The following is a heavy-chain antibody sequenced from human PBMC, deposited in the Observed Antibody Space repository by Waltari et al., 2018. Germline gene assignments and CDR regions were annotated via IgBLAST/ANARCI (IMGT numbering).Heavy chain of an antibody. CDR2: VDPEDGET. D-gene: IGHD3-22*01. Sequence: EVQLVQSGAEVKKPGATVKISCKASGYTFTDYYLPWVQQAPGKGLEWMGRVDPEDGETIYAEKFQGRVTITADTSTDTAYMELSSLRSEDTAVYYCATALAYYDSSGPPAFDIWGQGTMVTVSS. CDR3: ATALAYYDSSGPPAFDI. J-gene: IGHJ3*02. CDR1: GYTFTDYY. V-gene: IGHV1-69-2*01.